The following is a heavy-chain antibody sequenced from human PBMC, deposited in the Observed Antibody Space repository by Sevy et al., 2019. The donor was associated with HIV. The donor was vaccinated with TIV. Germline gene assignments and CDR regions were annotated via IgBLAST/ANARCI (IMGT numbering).Heavy chain of an antibody. D-gene: IGHD6-13*01. CDR2: IWYDGSNK. J-gene: IGHJ6*03. Sequence: GGSLRLSCAASGFTFSSYGMHWVRQAPGKGLEWVAVIWYDGSNKYYVDSVKGRFTISRDNSKNTLYLQMNSLRAEDTAVYYCAKDEGVAAAGTRVYYYYYYMDVWGKRTTVTVSS. V-gene: IGHV3-33*06. CDR3: AKDEGVAAAGTRVYYYYYYMDV. CDR1: GFTFSSYG.